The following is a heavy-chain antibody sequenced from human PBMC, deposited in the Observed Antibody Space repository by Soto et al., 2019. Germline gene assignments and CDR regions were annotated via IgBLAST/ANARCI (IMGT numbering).Heavy chain of an antibody. D-gene: IGHD4-17*01. CDR3: ARVPATPWTVAFDI. Sequence: GGSLRLSCAASGFTFSDYYMSWIRQTPGKGLEWISYISSSGSTIYYADSVKGRFTISRDNAKNSLYLQMNSLRAEDTAVYYCARVPATPWTVAFDIWGQGTMVTVSS. CDR2: ISSSGSTI. CDR1: GFTFSDYY. V-gene: IGHV3-11*01. J-gene: IGHJ3*02.